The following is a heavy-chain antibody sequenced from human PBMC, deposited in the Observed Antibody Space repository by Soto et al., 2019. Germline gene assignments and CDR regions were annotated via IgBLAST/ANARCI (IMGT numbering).Heavy chain of an antibody. CDR3: AKLPSGGAQDAFDI. V-gene: IGHV3-30*18. Sequence: GGSLRLSCAASGFTFSSYGMHWVRQAPGKGLEWVAVISYDGSNKYYADSVKGRFTISRDNSKNTLYLQMNSLRAEDTAVYYCAKLPSGGAQDAFDIWGQGTMVTVSS. D-gene: IGHD1-26*01. CDR2: ISYDGSNK. J-gene: IGHJ3*02. CDR1: GFTFSSYG.